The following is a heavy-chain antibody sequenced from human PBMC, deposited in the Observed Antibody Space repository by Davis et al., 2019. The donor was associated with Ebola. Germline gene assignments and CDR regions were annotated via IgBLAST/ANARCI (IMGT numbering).Heavy chain of an antibody. CDR1: GFTLSDYY. CDR2: ISGSGGST. J-gene: IGHJ4*02. D-gene: IGHD1-26*01. Sequence: GESLKISCAASGFTLSDYYMSWVRQAPGKGLEWVSAISGSGGSTYYADSVKGRFTISRDNSKNTLYLQMNSLRAEDTAVYYCAKAPEWELYFDYWGQGTLVTVSS. CDR3: AKAPEWELYFDY. V-gene: IGHV3-23*01.